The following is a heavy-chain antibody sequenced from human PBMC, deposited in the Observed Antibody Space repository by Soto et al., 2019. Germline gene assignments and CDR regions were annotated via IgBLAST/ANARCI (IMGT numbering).Heavy chain of an antibody. Sequence: QPGGSLRLSCAASGFTFSSYGMHWVRQAPGKGLEWVAVISYDGSNKYYADSVKGRFTISRDNALCLQMNSLRAEDTAVYYCAKGREFDILTGYPLNYYYGMDVWGQGTTVTVSS. CDR3: AKGREFDILTGYPLNYYYGMDV. D-gene: IGHD3-9*01. CDR2: ISYDGSNK. CDR1: GFTFSSYG. J-gene: IGHJ6*02. V-gene: IGHV3-30*18.